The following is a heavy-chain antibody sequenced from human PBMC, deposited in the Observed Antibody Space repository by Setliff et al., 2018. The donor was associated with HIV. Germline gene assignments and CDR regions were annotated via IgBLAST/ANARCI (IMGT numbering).Heavy chain of an antibody. Sequence: TLSLNCSVSRGSMTGRYWTWVRQPPGKGLEWIGYLHSLGSSRVSDTPNYSPSLKSRITISLDTSKRQFSLTMTSVTAADTAVYYCARGLSSRTYCGTRPLGFDYWGQGSLVTVSS. CDR1: RGSMTGRY. D-gene: IGHD1-26*01. CDR2: LHSLGSSRVSDTP. CDR3: ARGLSSRTYCGTRPLGFDY. J-gene: IGHJ4*01. V-gene: IGHV4-4*08.